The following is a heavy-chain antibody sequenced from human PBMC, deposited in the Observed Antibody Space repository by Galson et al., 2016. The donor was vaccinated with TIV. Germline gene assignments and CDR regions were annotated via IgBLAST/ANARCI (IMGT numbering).Heavy chain of an antibody. Sequence: SPRLSCAASGFTFSSYWMSWVRQAPGKGLEWVANIKQDEGEKYYVDSVKGRFTISRDNAKNSLFLQMNSLRAEDRAVYYCARDFPPGYGSSFNDYWGQGTLVTVSS. CDR1: GFTFSSYW. D-gene: IGHD6-13*01. J-gene: IGHJ4*02. V-gene: IGHV3-7*01. CDR3: ARDFPPGYGSSFNDY. CDR2: IKQDEGEK.